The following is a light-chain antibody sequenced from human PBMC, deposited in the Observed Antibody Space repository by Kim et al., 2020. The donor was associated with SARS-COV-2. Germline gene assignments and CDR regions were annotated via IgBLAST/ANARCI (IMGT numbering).Light chain of an antibody. Sequence: AAVGDRVTITCRTTQSNSSHLNWYQQKPGRAPKRLISAASTLQGGVPSRFSGSGSETDFTLTISSLQPEDFATYFCQQSYITPFTFGPGTKVDIK. V-gene: IGKV1-39*01. CDR3: QQSYITPFT. CDR1: QSNSSH. CDR2: AAS. J-gene: IGKJ3*01.